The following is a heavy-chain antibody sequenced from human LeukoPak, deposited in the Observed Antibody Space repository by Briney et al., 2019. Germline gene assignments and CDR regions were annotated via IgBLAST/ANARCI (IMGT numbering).Heavy chain of an antibody. CDR2: IYTSGST. J-gene: IGHJ4*02. CDR1: GGSISSGSYY. V-gene: IGHV4-61*02. Sequence: SQTLSLTCTVSGGSISSGSYYWRWIRQPAGRGLEWIGRIYTSGSTNYNPSLKSRVTISVDTSKNQFSLKLSSVTAADTAVYYCARDIGGSSGWYNYFDYWGQGTLVTVSS. D-gene: IGHD6-19*01. CDR3: ARDIGGSSGWYNYFDY.